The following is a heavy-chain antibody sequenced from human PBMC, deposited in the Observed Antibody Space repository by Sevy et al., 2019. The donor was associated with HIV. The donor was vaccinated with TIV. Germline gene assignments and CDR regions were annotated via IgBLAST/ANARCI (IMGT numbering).Heavy chain of an antibody. CDR1: GFSLSSYW. CDR2: ISSDGSST. D-gene: IGHD2-8*01. CDR3: ASGVIRAQAPGY. Sequence: GGSLRLSCAASGFSLSSYWMHWVRQVPDKGLMWVSRISSDGSSTYYADSVNGRFTISRDNAKNTLYLQMNSLTAEDTAVYYCASGVIRAQAPGYWGQGTLVTVSS. J-gene: IGHJ4*02. V-gene: IGHV3-74*01.